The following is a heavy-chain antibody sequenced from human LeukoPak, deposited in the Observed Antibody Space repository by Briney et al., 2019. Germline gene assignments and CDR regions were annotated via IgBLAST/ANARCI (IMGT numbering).Heavy chain of an antibody. CDR3: VTYGDYEGYFDY. Sequence: SETLSLTCTVSGGSISSGGYYWSWIRQHPGKGLEWIGYIYYSGSTYYNPSLKSRVTISVDTSKIQFSLKLSSVTAADTAVHYCVTYGDYEGYFDYWGQGPRSPSPQ. CDR2: IYYSGST. CDR1: GGSISSGGYY. V-gene: IGHV4-31*03. J-gene: IGHJ4*03. D-gene: IGHD4-17*01.